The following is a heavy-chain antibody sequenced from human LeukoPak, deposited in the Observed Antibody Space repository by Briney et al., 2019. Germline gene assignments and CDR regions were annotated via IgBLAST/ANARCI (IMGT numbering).Heavy chain of an antibody. V-gene: IGHV1-69*05. CDR1: GGTFSSYA. Sequence: GASVKVSCKASGGTFSSYAISWVRQAPGQGLEWMGRIIPIFGTANYAQKFQGRVTITTDESTSTAYMELSSLRSEETAVYYCARDLSIAVAGRWDFDYWGQGTLVTVSS. J-gene: IGHJ4*02. CDR2: IIPIFGTA. CDR3: ARDLSIAVAGRWDFDY. D-gene: IGHD6-19*01.